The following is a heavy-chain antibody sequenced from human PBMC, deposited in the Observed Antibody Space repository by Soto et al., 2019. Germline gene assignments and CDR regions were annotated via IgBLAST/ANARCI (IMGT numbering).Heavy chain of an antibody. Sequence: QVQLVESGGGVVQPGRSLRLSSAACGFAFSSYAMHWFRKAPGKGLEWVAVISYDGSNKYYADSVKGRFTISRDNSKNTLYLQMNSLRAEDTAVYYCTRDSPIKRGGSLDYWGQGTLVTVSS. CDR1: GFAFSSYA. V-gene: IGHV3-30-3*01. J-gene: IGHJ4*02. CDR3: TRDSPIKRGGSLDY. D-gene: IGHD1-26*01. CDR2: ISYDGSNK.